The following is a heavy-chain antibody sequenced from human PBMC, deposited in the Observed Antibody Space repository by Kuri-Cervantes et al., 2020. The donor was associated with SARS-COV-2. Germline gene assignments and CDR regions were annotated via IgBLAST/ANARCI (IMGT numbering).Heavy chain of an antibody. D-gene: IGHD6-19*01. Sequence: GSLRLSCTVSGGSISSYYWSWIRQPPGKGLEWIGSIYYSGSTYYNPSLKSRVTISVDTSKNQFSLKLSSVTAADTAVYYCARHAVGFDYWGQGTLVTVSS. J-gene: IGHJ4*02. CDR1: GGSISSYY. CDR2: IYYSGST. CDR3: ARHAVGFDY. V-gene: IGHV4-39*01.